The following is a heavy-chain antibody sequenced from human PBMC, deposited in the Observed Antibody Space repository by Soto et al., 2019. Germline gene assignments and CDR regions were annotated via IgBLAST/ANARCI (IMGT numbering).Heavy chain of an antibody. CDR1: GGSISSSSYY. V-gene: IGHV4-39*01. J-gene: IGHJ6*03. Sequence: SETLSLTCTVSGGSISSSSYYWGWIRQPPGKGLEWIGSIYYSGSTYYNPSLKSRVTISVDTSKNQFSLKLSSVTAADTAVYYCASHHGVIRSTIFGVALGSLYYYYYMDVWGKGTTVTVSS. CDR3: ASHHGVIRSTIFGVALGSLYYYYYMDV. D-gene: IGHD3-3*01. CDR2: IYYSGST.